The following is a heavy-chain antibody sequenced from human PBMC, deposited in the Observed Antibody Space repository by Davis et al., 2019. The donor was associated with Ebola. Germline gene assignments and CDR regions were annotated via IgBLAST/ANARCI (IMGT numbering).Heavy chain of an antibody. Sequence: GESLKISCAASGFTFSGSSMNWVRRAPGKGLEWASHISVGTGAIEYADSVKGRFTMSRDNAKNSLYLQMNSLRDEDTAVYYCARGRDYAFDIWGQGTTVTVSS. CDR2: ISVGTGAI. V-gene: IGHV3-48*02. J-gene: IGHJ3*02. CDR3: ARGRDYAFDI. D-gene: IGHD2-21*02. CDR1: GFTFSGSS.